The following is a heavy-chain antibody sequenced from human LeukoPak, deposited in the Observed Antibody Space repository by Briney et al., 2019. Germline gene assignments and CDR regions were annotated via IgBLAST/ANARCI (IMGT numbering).Heavy chain of an antibody. Sequence: SETLSLTCTVSGGSISSSSHYWGWIRQPPGKGLEWIGSIYYSGSTYYNPSLKSRVTISVDTSKNQFSLKLSSVTAADTAVYYCARRGYSSSWPTFDYWGQGTLVTVSS. J-gene: IGHJ4*02. CDR1: GGSISSSSHY. CDR2: IYYSGST. D-gene: IGHD6-13*01. CDR3: ARRGYSSSWPTFDY. V-gene: IGHV4-39*01.